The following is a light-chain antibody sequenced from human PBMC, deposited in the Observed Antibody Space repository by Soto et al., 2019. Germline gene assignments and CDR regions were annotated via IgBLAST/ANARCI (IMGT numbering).Light chain of an antibody. J-gene: IGKJ1*01. CDR1: QGIGDT. CDR3: QQYETSPRT. CDR2: GSS. Sequence: EVVMRQSPATLSVSPGEGATISCRASQGIGDTLAWYQHKPGQAPRLLVYGSSNRATGIPDRFSGSGSVRDFTLTISRLEPEDFAVYYCQQYETSPRTFGQGTKVEIK. V-gene: IGKV3-20*01.